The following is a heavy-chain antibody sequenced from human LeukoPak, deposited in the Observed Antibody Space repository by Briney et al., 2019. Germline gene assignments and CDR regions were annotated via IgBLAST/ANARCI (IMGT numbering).Heavy chain of an antibody. CDR1: GFMFDNYA. Sequence: SLRLSCTASGFMFDNYAMHWVRQAPGKGLEWVSGISWNSDTLGYADSVKGRFTISRDNAKNSLYLQMNSLRAEDTAVYFCARFDGYYDAFDIWGQGTMVTVSS. V-gene: IGHV3-9*01. J-gene: IGHJ3*02. CDR3: ARFDGYYDAFDI. CDR2: ISWNSDTL. D-gene: IGHD3-22*01.